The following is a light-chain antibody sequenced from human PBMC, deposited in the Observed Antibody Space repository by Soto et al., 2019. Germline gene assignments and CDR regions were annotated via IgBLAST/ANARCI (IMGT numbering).Light chain of an antibody. CDR1: QSVSNN. CDR3: QHYNNWPFS. J-gene: IGKJ3*01. CDR2: GAS. V-gene: IGKV3-15*01. Sequence: ERVMTQSPATLPVSPGERATLSCRASQSVSNNLAWYQQKPGQAPRLLIFGASTRATGIPARFSGSGFGTEFTLTISSLQSEDFAVYYCQHYNNWPFSFGPGTKVDIK.